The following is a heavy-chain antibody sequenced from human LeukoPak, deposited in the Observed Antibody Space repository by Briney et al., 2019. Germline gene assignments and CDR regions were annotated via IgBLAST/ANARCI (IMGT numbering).Heavy chain of an antibody. CDR2: IYTSGST. D-gene: IGHD6-13*01. V-gene: IGHV4-4*07. CDR1: GGSISSYY. CDR3: ARVGYSSSSGNIFDY. J-gene: IGHJ4*02. Sequence: SETLSLTCTVSGGSISSYYWSWIRQPAGKGLEWIGRIYTSGSTHYNPSLKSRVTMSVDTSKNQFSLKLSSVTAADTAVYYCARVGYSSSSGNIFDYWGQGTLVTVSS.